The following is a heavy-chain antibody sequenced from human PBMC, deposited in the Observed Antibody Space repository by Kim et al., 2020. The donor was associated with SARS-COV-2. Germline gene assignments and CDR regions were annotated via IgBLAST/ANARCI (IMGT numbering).Heavy chain of an antibody. J-gene: IGHJ4*02. CDR1: GYSFTNYW. Sequence: GESLKISCKGSGYSFTNYWIDWVCQMPGKGLEWMGIIYPGDSDTRYSPSFQGQVTISVDKSISTAYLQWSSLKASDTAMYYCARHGHMGATLSYLDYWGQGTQVTVSS. D-gene: IGHD1-26*01. CDR3: ARHGHMGATLSYLDY. V-gene: IGHV5-51*01. CDR2: IYPGDSDT.